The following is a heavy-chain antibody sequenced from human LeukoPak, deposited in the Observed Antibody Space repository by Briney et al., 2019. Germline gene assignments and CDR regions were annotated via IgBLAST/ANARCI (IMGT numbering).Heavy chain of an antibody. CDR1: GGSISSYY. D-gene: IGHD2-2*01. V-gene: IGHV4-59*01. CDR2: IYYSGST. CDR3: ARLPAGDY. J-gene: IGHJ4*02. Sequence: SETLSLTCTVSGGSISSYYWSWIRQPPGKGLEWIGYIYYSGSTNYNPSLKSRVTISVDTSKNQFSLKLSSVTAADTAMYYCARLPAGDYWGQGTLVTVSS.